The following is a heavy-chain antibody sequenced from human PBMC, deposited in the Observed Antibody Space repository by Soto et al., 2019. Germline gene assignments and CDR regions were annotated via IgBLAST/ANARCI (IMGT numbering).Heavy chain of an antibody. D-gene: IGHD3-3*01. V-gene: IGHV3-11*01. CDR2: ISSSGSTI. J-gene: IGHJ6*02. CDR1: GFTFSDYY. CDR3: ARSKLRFLEWLPQDYYGMDV. Sequence: LRLSCAASGFTFSDYYMSWIRQAPGKGLEWVSYISSSGSTIYYADSVKGRFTISRDNAKNSLYLQMNSLRAEDTAVYYCARSKLRFLEWLPQDYYGMDVRGQGTTVTVSS.